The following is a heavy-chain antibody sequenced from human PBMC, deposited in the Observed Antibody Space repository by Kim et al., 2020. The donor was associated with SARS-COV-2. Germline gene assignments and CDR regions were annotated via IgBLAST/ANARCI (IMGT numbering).Heavy chain of an antibody. CDR3: SRDRRDYYDTTTYSFFGTPDL. D-gene: IGHD3-22*01. V-gene: IGHV3-30*03. CDR1: GFTFSSYG. CDR2: ISFDGGNE. Sequence: GGSLRLSCAVSGFTFSSYGMHWVRQAPGKGLEWLTFISFDGGNEYYAESVKGRCTISRDNSKNTLYLHMNSLRVEDTGVYYCSRDRRDYYDTTTYSFFGTPDLWGQGTLVPVSS. J-gene: IGHJ4*02.